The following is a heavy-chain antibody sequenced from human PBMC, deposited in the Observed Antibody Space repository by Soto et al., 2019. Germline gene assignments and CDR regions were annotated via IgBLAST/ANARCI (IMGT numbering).Heavy chain of an antibody. V-gene: IGHV3-21*01. J-gene: IGHJ6*02. CDR3: AGGAYGSGSYLEYYYGMDV. CDR2: ISSSSYI. D-gene: IGHD3-10*01. CDR1: GFTFSSFA. Sequence: GGSLRLSCAASGFTFSSFAMSWVRQAPGKGLEWVSGISSSSYIYYADSVKGRFTISRDNAKNSLYLQMNSLRAEDTAVYYCAGGAYGSGSYLEYYYGMDVWGQRTTVTVSS.